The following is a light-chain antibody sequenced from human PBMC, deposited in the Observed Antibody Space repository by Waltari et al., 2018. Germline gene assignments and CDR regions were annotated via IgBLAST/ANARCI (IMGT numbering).Light chain of an antibody. CDR3: QQSYSTPRT. Sequence: DIQMTQYPSSLSTSVGDRVTITCRPTQIISIYLTWYQQKSGKAPKLLIYAASSLHSGVPSRFSGSGSRTDFTLTISSLQPEDFATYYCQQSYSTPRTFGQGTKVEIK. J-gene: IGKJ1*01. CDR1: QIISIY. CDR2: AAS. V-gene: IGKV1-39*01.